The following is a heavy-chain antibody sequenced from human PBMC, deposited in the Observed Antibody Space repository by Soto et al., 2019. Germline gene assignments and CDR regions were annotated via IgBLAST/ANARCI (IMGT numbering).Heavy chain of an antibody. CDR1: GFTFSSYW. J-gene: IGHJ6*02. CDR3: ARELKQQPYYYYYYGMDV. D-gene: IGHD6-13*01. Sequence: PGGSLRLSCAASGFTFSSYWMHWVRQAPGKGLVWVSRINSDGSSTSYADSVKGRFTISRDNAKNTLYLQMNSLRAEDTAVYYCARELKQQPYYYYYYGMDVWGQGTTVTVSS. V-gene: IGHV3-74*01. CDR2: INSDGSST.